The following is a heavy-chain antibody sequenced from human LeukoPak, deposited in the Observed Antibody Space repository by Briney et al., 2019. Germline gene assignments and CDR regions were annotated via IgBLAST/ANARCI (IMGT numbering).Heavy chain of an antibody. CDR3: ARAYYYGSGSLMYGMDV. V-gene: IGHV3-48*04. CDR1: GFTFSSYS. D-gene: IGHD3-10*01. CDR2: ISSSGTTV. J-gene: IGHJ6*02. Sequence: SGGSLRLSCAASGFTFSSYSMNWVRQAPGKGLEWVSYISSSGTTVYYADSVKGRFTISRDNSKNSLYLQMNSLRAEDTAVYYCARAYYYGSGSLMYGMDVWGQGTTATVSS.